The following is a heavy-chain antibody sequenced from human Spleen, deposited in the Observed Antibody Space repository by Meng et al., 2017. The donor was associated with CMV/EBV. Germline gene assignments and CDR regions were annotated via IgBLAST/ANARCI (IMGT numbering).Heavy chain of an antibody. CDR3: ARWYSSSSGGDYWFDP. Sequence: ASVKVSCKASGYTFTSYGISWVRQAPGQGPEWMGWISAYNGNTNYAQKLQGRVTMTTDTSTSTAYMELRSLRSDDTAVYYCARWYSSSSGGDYWFDPWGQGTLVTVSS. J-gene: IGHJ5*02. V-gene: IGHV1-18*01. CDR1: GYTFTSYG. CDR2: ISAYNGNT. D-gene: IGHD6-6*01.